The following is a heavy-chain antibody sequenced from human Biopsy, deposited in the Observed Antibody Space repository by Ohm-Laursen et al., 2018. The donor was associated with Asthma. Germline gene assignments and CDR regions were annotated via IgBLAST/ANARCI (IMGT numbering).Heavy chain of an antibody. Sequence: GTLSLTCTVSGVSIRSYYWTWIRQPPGKGLEWIGNIHYSGSTCSNPSLKSRVTISVDTSKKQISLRLSSVIAADTAVYYCAGFCSGGNCPDSWGQGTLVTVSS. CDR1: GVSIRSYY. D-gene: IGHD2-15*01. J-gene: IGHJ4*02. V-gene: IGHV4-59*01. CDR2: IHYSGST. CDR3: AGFCSGGNCPDS.